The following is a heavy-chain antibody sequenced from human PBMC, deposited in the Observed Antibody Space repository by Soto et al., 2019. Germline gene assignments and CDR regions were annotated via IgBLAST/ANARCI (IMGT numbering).Heavy chain of an antibody. J-gene: IGHJ4*02. CDR2: INPSGST. CDR1: GYTFTSYY. CDR3: ARVYCSGGSCYSIDY. Sequence: QVQLVQSGAEVKKPGASVKVSCKASGYTFTSYYMHWVRQAPGQGLEWMGIINPSGSTSYAQKFQGRVNRTRDTSTSTVYRELSSLRSGDTAVYYCARVYCSGGSCYSIDYWGQGTLVTVSS. D-gene: IGHD2-15*01. V-gene: IGHV1-46*03.